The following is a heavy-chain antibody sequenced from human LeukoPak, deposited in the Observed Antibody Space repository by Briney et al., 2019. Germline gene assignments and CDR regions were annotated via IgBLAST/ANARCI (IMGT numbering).Heavy chain of an antibody. D-gene: IGHD5-18*01. CDR1: GFTFSTYW. CDR3: ARDNWIRLWDY. V-gene: IGHV3-7*01. J-gene: IGHJ4*02. CDR2: IKQDGSEK. Sequence: PGGSLRLSCAASGFTFSTYWMSWVRQAPGKGLEWVASIKQDGSEKYYVDSVKGRFTISRDNAKNSLYLQMNSLRAEDTAVYYCARDNWIRLWDYWGQGTLVTVSS.